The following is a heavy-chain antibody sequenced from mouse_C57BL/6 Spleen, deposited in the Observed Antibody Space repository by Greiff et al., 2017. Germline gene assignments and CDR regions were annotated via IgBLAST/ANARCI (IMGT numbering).Heavy chain of an antibody. V-gene: IGHV1-42*01. Sequence: VQLQQSGPELVKPGASVKISCKASGYSFTGYYMNWVKQSPEKSLEWIGEINPSTGGTTYNQKFKAKATLTVDKSSSTAYMQLKSLTSEDSAVYYCARGGSYGYDGGFAYWGQGTLVTVSA. D-gene: IGHD2-2*01. CDR1: GYSFTGYY. J-gene: IGHJ3*01. CDR3: ARGGSYGYDGGFAY. CDR2: INPSTGGT.